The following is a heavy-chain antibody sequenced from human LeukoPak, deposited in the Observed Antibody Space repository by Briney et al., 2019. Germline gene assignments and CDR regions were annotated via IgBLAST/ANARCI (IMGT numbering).Heavy chain of an antibody. CDR1: GFIFSTFA. CDR2: ISYDGINK. D-gene: IGHD3-22*01. CDR3: ARRAGDYSHPYDY. Sequence: AGGSLRLSCAASGFIFSTFAVHLVRQAPGKGLEWVAVISYDGINKYYADSVKGRFTISRDNSKNTFHLQMNSLRAEDTAVYYCARRAGDYSHPYDYWGQGTLVTVSS. J-gene: IGHJ4*02. V-gene: IGHV3-30*14.